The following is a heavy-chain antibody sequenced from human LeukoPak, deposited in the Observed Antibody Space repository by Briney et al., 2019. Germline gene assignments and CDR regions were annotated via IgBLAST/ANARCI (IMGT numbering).Heavy chain of an antibody. CDR1: GFTFSSYS. Sequence: GGSLRLSCAASGFTFSSYSMNWVRQAPGKGLEWVSSISSSSSYIYYADSVKGRFTISRDNAKNSLYLQMNSLRAEDTAVYHCARDRAAAGTPFDYWGQGTLVTVSS. V-gene: IGHV3-21*01. J-gene: IGHJ4*02. CDR2: ISSSSSYI. D-gene: IGHD6-13*01. CDR3: ARDRAAAGTPFDY.